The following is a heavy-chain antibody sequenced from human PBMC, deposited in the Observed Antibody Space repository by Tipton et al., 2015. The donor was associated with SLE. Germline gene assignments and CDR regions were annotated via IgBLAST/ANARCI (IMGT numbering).Heavy chain of an antibody. J-gene: IGHJ6*03. CDR3: ARGPYDYMDV. V-gene: IGHV4-39*07. CDR2: IYYSGSP. CDR1: NGSISSSPYY. Sequence: TLSLTCTVSNGSISSSPYYWGWIRQSPGKGLEWVGSIYYSGSPYYNPSLKSRVTISVDTSRNQCSLNLTSVTAADTAVYYCARGPYDYMDVWGKGTTVTVSS.